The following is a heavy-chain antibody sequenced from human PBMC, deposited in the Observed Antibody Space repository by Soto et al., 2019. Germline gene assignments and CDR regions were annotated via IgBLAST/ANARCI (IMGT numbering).Heavy chain of an antibody. CDR1: GFSFSTYA. Sequence: EVQLLESGGNLVQPGGSLRLSCAASGFSFSTYALTWVRQAPGKGLEWVSGISASGATTYYADSVKGRFTISRDNSKNSVFLQMTSLRAEDTALYYGAKWTDTVVEAALAGGAFDIWGQGTMVTVSS. J-gene: IGHJ3*02. CDR3: AKWTDTVVEAALAGGAFDI. D-gene: IGHD2-2*01. V-gene: IGHV3-23*01. CDR2: ISASGATT.